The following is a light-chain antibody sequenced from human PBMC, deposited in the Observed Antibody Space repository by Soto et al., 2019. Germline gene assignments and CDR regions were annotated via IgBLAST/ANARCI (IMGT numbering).Light chain of an antibody. CDR3: CSFAGGDTWV. V-gene: IGLV2-23*02. CDR2: EVT. CDR1: SSDVGSYNL. J-gene: IGLJ3*02. Sequence: QSALTQPGSVSGSPGQSITISCTGTSSDVGSYNLVSWYQQHPGKAPKLMIYEVTKRPSGVSNRFSGSKSGNTASLTISGLQDEDEADYPCCSFAGGDTWVFGGGTKLTVL.